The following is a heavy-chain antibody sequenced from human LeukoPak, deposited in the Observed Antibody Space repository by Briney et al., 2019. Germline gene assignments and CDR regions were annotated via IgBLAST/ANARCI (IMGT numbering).Heavy chain of an antibody. CDR2: IGTAGDT. J-gene: IGHJ4*02. CDR1: GFTLSSYD. D-gene: IGHD6-19*01. Sequence: GGSLRLSCAASGFTLSSYDMHWVRQATGKGLEWVSAIGTAGDTYYPGSVKGRFTISRENAKNSLYLQMNSLRAGDTAVYYCARAVAGTFYFDYWGQGTLVTVSS. V-gene: IGHV3-13*04. CDR3: ARAVAGTFYFDY.